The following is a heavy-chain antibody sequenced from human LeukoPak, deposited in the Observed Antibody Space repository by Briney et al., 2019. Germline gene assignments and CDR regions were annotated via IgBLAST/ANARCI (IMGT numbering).Heavy chain of an antibody. D-gene: IGHD2-2*01. J-gene: IGHJ4*02. Sequence: PGGSLRLSFAASGFTFSSYWMSWVRQAPGKGLEWVANIKQDGSEKYYVDSVKGRFTISRDNAKNSLYLQMNSLRAEDTAVYYCVRVGCSSTSCYYFDYWGQGTLVTVSS. V-gene: IGHV3-7*01. CDR1: GFTFSSYW. CDR3: VRVGCSSTSCYYFDY. CDR2: IKQDGSEK.